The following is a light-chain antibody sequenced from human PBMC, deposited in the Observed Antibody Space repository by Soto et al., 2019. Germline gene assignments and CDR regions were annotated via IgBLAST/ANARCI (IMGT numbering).Light chain of an antibody. CDR1: QSVLYSSDNKNQ. Sequence: DIVMTQSPDSLAVSLGERATINCKSSQSVLYSSDNKNQLAWYQQKPGQPPKLLIYWASTRESGVPDRFSGSGSGTEFTLTISTLQAEDGAVYYCQQYYSVPVNFGGGTKVEIK. J-gene: IGKJ4*01. V-gene: IGKV4-1*01. CDR2: WAS. CDR3: QQYYSVPVN.